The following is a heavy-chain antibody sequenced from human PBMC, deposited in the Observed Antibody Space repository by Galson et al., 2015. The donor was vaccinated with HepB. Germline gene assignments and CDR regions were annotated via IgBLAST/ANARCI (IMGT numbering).Heavy chain of an antibody. CDR2: ILHDGSKK. CDR1: GFTLSNYA. D-gene: IGHD2-15*01. J-gene: IGHJ4*02. V-gene: IGHV3-30*14. Sequence: SLRLSCAASGFTLSNYAIHWVRQAPGKGLEWVAVILHDGSKKYYADSVKGRFTISRDSSNNTLYLQMNSLRAEDTAIYYCARAYCSGANCYRYFDYWGRGTLVTVSS. CDR3: ARAYCSGANCYRYFDY.